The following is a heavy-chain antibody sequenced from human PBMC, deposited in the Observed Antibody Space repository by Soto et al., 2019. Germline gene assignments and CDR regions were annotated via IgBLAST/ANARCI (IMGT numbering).Heavy chain of an antibody. Sequence: QVQLVESGGGVVQPGRSLRLSCAASGFTFSSYGMHWVRQAPGKGLEWVAVIWYDGSNKYYADSVKGRFTISRDNSKNTLYLQMNSLRAEDTAVYYFARGSEYYDILTGYWYYFDYWGQGTLVTVSS. V-gene: IGHV3-33*01. CDR3: ARGSEYYDILTGYWYYFDY. D-gene: IGHD3-9*01. CDR2: IWYDGSNK. J-gene: IGHJ4*02. CDR1: GFTFSSYG.